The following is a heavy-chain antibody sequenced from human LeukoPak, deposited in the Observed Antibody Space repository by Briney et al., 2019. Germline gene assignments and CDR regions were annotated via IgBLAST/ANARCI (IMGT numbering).Heavy chain of an antibody. CDR2: LDGDSGRT. J-gene: IGHJ6*02. CDR3: AKEPSYPWGDYYGMDV. V-gene: IGHV3-23*01. CDR1: GFTFRLYA. D-gene: IGHD1-26*01. Sequence: GGSLRLSCAGSGFTFRLYAMTWVRQAPGKGLEWVSGLDGDSGRTYYAESVKGRFTVSRDNSKNTLYLQMNSLRAEDTAVYYCAKEPSYPWGDYYGMDVWGQGTTVTVSS.